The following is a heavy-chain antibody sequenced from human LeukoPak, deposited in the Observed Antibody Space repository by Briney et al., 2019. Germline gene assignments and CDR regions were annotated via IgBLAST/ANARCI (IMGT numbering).Heavy chain of an antibody. CDR3: ARHERTSYCNGGSCELLDD. Sequence: SETLSLTCTVSGGSISSVTDYWGWIRQPPGKGLEWIGVVYYTGSNYNNPSLKRRVTSSVDTSKNQFALKLSSVTAADTAVYYCARHERTSYCNGGSCELLDDWGQGTLVTVSS. D-gene: IGHD2-15*01. CDR1: GGSISSVTDY. J-gene: IGHJ4*02. CDR2: VYYTGSN. V-gene: IGHV4-39*01.